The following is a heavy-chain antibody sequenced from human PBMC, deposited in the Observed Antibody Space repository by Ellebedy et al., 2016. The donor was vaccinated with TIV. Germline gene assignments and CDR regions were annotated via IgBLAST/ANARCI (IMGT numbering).Heavy chain of an antibody. J-gene: IGHJ4*02. Sequence: AASVKVSCKASGYTFTNYYMHWVRQAPGQGLEWMGWNNPNNGDTNYAQKFQGRVTMTRDTSISTAYMELSRLISDDTAVYYCARGPNFGTDYWGQGTLVTVSS. CDR3: ARGPNFGTDY. D-gene: IGHD6-13*01. V-gene: IGHV1-2*02. CDR2: NNPNNGDT. CDR1: GYTFTNYY.